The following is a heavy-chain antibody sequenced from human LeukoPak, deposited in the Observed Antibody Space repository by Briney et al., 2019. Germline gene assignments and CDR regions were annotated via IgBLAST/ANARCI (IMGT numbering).Heavy chain of an antibody. CDR1: GFTFSSYG. CDR2: ISGSGGST. V-gene: IGHV3-23*01. CDR3: AKGRYSGYARFDY. Sequence: GGSLRLSCAASGFTFSSYGMSWVRQAPGKGLEWVSAISGSGGSTYYADSVKGRFTISRDNSKNTLYLQMNSLRAEDTAVYYCAKGRYSGYARFDYWGQGTLVTVSS. J-gene: IGHJ4*02. D-gene: IGHD5-12*01.